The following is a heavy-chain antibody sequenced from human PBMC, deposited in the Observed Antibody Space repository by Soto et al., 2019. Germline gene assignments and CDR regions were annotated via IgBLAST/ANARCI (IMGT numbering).Heavy chain of an antibody. V-gene: IGHV3-53*01. J-gene: IGHJ6*02. CDR2: IYSGGST. Sequence: GGSLRLSCAASGFTVISNYMSWVRQAPGKGLEWVSVIYSGGSTYYADSVKGRFTISRDNSKNTLYLQMNSLRAEDTAVYYCARAGSSWYLPNGMDVWGQGTTVTVSS. CDR1: GFTVISNY. D-gene: IGHD6-13*01. CDR3: ARAGSSWYLPNGMDV.